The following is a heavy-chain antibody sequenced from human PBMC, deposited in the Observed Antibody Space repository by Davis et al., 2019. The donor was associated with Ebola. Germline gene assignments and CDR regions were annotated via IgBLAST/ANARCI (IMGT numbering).Heavy chain of an antibody. CDR2: ISSSGSTI. D-gene: IGHD3-10*01. Sequence: SLKISCAASGFTFSDYYMSWIRQAPGKGLEWVSYISSSGSTIYYADSVKGRFTISRDNAKNSLYLQMNSLRAEDTAVYYCARDLTYYYGSGVPGGMDVWGQGTTVTVSS. CDR1: GFTFSDYY. J-gene: IGHJ6*02. V-gene: IGHV3-11*01. CDR3: ARDLTYYYGSGVPGGMDV.